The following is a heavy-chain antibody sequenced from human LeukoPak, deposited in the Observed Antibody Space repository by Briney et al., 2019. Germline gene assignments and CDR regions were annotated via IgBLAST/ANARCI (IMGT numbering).Heavy chain of an antibody. V-gene: IGHV3-21*01. J-gene: IGHJ5*02. Sequence: PGGSLRLSCAASGFTFSSYGMNWARQAPGKGLEWVSSISSSSSYIYYADSVKGRFTISRDNAKNSLYLQMNSLRAEDTAVYYCARQYYYGSGSYYNVWFDPWGQGTLVTVSS. D-gene: IGHD3-10*01. CDR3: ARQYYYGSGSYYNVWFDP. CDR2: ISSSSSYI. CDR1: GFTFSSYG.